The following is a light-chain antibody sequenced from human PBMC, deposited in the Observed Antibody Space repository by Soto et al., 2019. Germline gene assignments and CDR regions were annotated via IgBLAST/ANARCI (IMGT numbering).Light chain of an antibody. J-gene: IGKJ5*01. CDR3: QQRSNWPPIT. V-gene: IGKV3-11*01. CDR1: QSVYSY. CDR2: DTS. Sequence: EIVLTQSPATLSLSPGERATISCRASQSVYSYLAWYQQKPGQAPRLLIYDTSNRATGIPARFSGSGSETDVSLPISSLEPEDFAVYYCQQRSNWPPITFGQGTRLEIK.